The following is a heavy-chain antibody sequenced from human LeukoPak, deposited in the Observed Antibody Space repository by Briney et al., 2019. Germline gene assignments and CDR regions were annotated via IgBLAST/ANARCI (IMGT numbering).Heavy chain of an antibody. Sequence: PGGSLRLSCAASGFTFSSYWMSWVRQPPGKGLEWIGEINHSGSTNYNPSLKSRVTISVDTSKNQFSLKLSSVTAADTAVYYCARAGRYSDASYYFDYWGQGTLVTVSS. V-gene: IGHV4-34*01. D-gene: IGHD1-1*01. J-gene: IGHJ4*02. CDR3: ARAGRYSDASYYFDY. CDR1: GFTFSSYW. CDR2: INHSGST.